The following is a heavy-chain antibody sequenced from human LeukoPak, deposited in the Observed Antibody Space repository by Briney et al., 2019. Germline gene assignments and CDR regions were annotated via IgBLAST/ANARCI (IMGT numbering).Heavy chain of an antibody. CDR1: GFTFSSYA. D-gene: IGHD3-16*01. CDR3: AKDNMITLDGVQDY. J-gene: IGHJ4*02. CDR2: ISGSGGST. Sequence: PGGSLRLSCAASGFTFSSYAMSWVRQAPGKGLEWVSAISGSGGSTYYADSVKGRFTISRDNSKNTLYPQMNSLRAEDTAVYYCAKDNMITLDGVQDYWGQGTLVTVSS. V-gene: IGHV3-23*01.